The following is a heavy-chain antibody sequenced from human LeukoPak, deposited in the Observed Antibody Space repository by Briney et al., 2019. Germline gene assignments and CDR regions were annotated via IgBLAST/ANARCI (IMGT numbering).Heavy chain of an antibody. CDR2: IYYSGST. CDR3: AREGDLSSFDY. D-gene: IGHD2/OR15-2a*01. J-gene: IGHJ4*02. Sequence: SETLSLTCTVSGGSISSSSYYWGWIRQPPGKGLEWIGSIYYSGSTYYNPSLKSRVTISVDTSKNQFSLKLSSVTAADTAVYYCAREGDLSSFDYWGQGTLVTVSS. V-gene: IGHV4-39*07. CDR1: GGSISSSSYY.